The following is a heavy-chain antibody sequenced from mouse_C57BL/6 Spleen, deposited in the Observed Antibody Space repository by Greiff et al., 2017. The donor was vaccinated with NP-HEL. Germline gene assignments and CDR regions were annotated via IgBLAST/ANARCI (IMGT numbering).Heavy chain of an antibody. J-gene: IGHJ3*01. CDR3: ARSGSPITTVVAKGFAY. D-gene: IGHD1-1*01. CDR2: INPYNGGT. V-gene: IGHV1-19*01. Sequence: VQLKESGPVLVKPGASVKMSCKASGYTFTDYYMNWVKQSHGKSLEWIGVINPYNGGTSYNQKFKGKATLTVDKSSSTAYMELNSLTSEDSAVYYCARSGSPITTVVAKGFAYWGQGTLVTVSA. CDR1: GYTFTDYY.